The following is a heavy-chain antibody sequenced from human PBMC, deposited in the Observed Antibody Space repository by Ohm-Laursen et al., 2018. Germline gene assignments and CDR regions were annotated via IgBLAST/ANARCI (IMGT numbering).Heavy chain of an antibody. D-gene: IGHD6-13*01. CDR3: AAYSSTWYSIRFDP. V-gene: IGHV4-59*01. CDR2: IYYTGST. Sequence: PGTLSLTCTVSGGSISSYYWNWIRQPPGKGLEWIGHIYYTGSTNYNPSLKSRVTISVDMAKNQFSLKLSSVTAADTAVYYCAAYSSTWYSIRFDPWGQGTLVTVSS. CDR1: GGSISSYY. J-gene: IGHJ5*02.